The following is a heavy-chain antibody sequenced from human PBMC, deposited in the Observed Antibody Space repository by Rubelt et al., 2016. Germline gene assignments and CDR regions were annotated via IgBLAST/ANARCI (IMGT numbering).Heavy chain of an antibody. CDR2: IDTDGRTT. V-gene: IGHV3-74*01. J-gene: IGHJ4*02. CDR1: GFPFSIYW. Sequence: RLSCAASGFPFSIYWMHWVRQAPGKGPVWVSRIDTDGRTTNCADSVKGRFTISRDNAKNTLYLQMNSLRAADTAVYYCARDGFGELEYYFDYWGQGTLVTVSS. D-gene: IGHD3-10*01. CDR3: ARDGFGELEYYFDY.